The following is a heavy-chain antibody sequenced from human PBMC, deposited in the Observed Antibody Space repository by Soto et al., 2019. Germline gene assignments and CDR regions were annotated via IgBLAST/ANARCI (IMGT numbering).Heavy chain of an antibody. CDR2: ISYDGSNK. V-gene: IGHV3-30*18. J-gene: IGHJ6*02. CDR1: GFTFSSYG. Sequence: GGSLRLSCAASGFTFSSYGMHWVRQAPGKGLEWVAVISYDGSNKYYADSVKGRSTISRDNSKNTLYLQMNSLRAEDTAVYYCAKDGFLEWLFPYGMDVWGQGTTVTVSS. CDR3: AKDGFLEWLFPYGMDV. D-gene: IGHD3-3*01.